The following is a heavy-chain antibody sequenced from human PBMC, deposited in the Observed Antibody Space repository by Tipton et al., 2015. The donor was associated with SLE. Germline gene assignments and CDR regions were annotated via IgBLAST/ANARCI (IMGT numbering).Heavy chain of an antibody. Sequence: QVQLVQSGPEVKKPGSSVKVSCRASGVTFRNYNTIWVRQAPGQGLEWMGGIIPLFGTTNYAHKMQGRVTITADESTSTAYMELSSLRYEDTAIYYCARGGDEVVTPESSYFQHWGQGTLVTVSS. CDR3: ARGGDEVVTPESSYFQH. J-gene: IGHJ1*01. V-gene: IGHV1-69*01. CDR2: IIPLFGTT. CDR1: GVTFRNYN. D-gene: IGHD2-21*02.